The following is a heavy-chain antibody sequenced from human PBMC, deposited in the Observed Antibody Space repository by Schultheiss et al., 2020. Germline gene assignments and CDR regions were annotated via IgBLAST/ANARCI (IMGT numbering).Heavy chain of an antibody. J-gene: IGHJ3*02. CDR2: ISWNSGSI. D-gene: IGHD6-19*01. V-gene: IGHV3-9*01. Sequence: SLRLSCAASGFTFDDYAMHWVRQAPGKGLEWVSGISWNSGSIGYADSVKGRFTISRDNAKNSLYLQMNSLRAEDTALYYCAKAKQGYAVAGTGLDIWGQGTMVTVSS. CDR1: GFTFDDYA. CDR3: AKAKQGYAVAGTGLDI.